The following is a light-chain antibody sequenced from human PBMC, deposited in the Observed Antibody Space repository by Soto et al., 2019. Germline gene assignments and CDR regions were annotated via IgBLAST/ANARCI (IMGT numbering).Light chain of an antibody. V-gene: IGLV2-14*01. J-gene: IGLJ1*01. CDR1: SSDVGGYNY. Sequence: QSALTQPASVSGSPGQSITISFTGTSSDVGGYNYVSWYQQHPGKAPKLMIYEVSNRPSGVSNRFSGSKSGNTASLTISGLQAEDEADYYCSSYTSSSTPRYVFGTGTKVTVL. CDR2: EVS. CDR3: SSYTSSSTPRYV.